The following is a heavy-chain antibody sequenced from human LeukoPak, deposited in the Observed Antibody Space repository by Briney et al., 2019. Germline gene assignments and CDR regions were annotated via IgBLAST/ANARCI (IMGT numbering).Heavy chain of an antibody. CDR2: IYYSGST. J-gene: IGHJ4*02. CDR3: ARAGRFDFWSGCYGYFDY. Sequence: PSETLSLTCTVSGGSISSGDYYWSWIRQPPGKGLEWIVYIYYSGSTYYNPSLKSRVTISVDTSKNQFSLKLSSVTAADTAVYYCARAGRFDFWSGCYGYFDYWGQGTLVTVSS. CDR1: GGSISSGDYY. D-gene: IGHD3-3*01. V-gene: IGHV4-30-4*01.